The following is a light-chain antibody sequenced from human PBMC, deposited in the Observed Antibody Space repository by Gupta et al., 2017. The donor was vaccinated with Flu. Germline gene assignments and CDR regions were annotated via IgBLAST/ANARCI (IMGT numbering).Light chain of an antibody. CDR1: ISDVGGYNS. CDR2: EVS. J-gene: IGLJ2*01. Sequence: QSALTQPASVSVSPGPSLTISCTGTISDVGGYNSVSWYQQHPGKAPKLMIYEVSIRTSGVANRFSGSKSGNTASLTISGRKVEDEADYYCSSDTSSSVVVFGGGTKLTVL. CDR3: SSDTSSSVVV. V-gene: IGLV2-14*01.